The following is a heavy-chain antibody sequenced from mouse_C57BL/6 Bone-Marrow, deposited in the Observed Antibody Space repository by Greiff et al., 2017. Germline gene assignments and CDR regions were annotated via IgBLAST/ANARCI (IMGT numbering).Heavy chain of an antibody. D-gene: IGHD2-3*01. Sequence: QVQLQQSGAELVRPGASVKLSCKASGYTFTDYYINWVKQRPGQGLEWIARIYPGSGNTYYNEKFKGKATLTAEKSSSTAYMQLSSLTSEDSAVYVCERYDGYYAWYFDVWGTGTTVTVSS. CDR1: GYTFTDYY. J-gene: IGHJ1*03. CDR3: ERYDGYYAWYFDV. V-gene: IGHV1-76*01. CDR2: IYPGSGNT.